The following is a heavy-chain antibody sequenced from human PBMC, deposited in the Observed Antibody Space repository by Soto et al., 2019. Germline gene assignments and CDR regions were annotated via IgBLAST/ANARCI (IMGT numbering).Heavy chain of an antibody. V-gene: IGHV3-30*18. D-gene: IGHD3-9*01. CDR3: AKDRYFDWSNDY. CDR1: GFTFSSYG. J-gene: IGHJ4*02. Sequence: QVQLVESGGGVGQPGRSLRLSCAASGFTFSSYGMHWVRQAPGKGLEWVAVISYDGSNKYYADSVKGRFTISRDNSKNPPYLQMNSLRAEDKAVYYCAKDRYFDWSNDYWGQGTLVTVSS. CDR2: ISYDGSNK.